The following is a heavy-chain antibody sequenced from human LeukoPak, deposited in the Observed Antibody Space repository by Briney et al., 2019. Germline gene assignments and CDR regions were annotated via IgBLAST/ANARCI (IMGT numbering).Heavy chain of an antibody. V-gene: IGHV3-23*01. J-gene: IGHJ3*02. CDR1: GFTFSSYA. Sequence: PGGSLRLSCAASGFTFSSYAMSWVRQAPGKGLEWVSAISGSGGSTYYADSVKGRFTISRDNSKNTLYLQMNSLRAEDTAVYYCASPRSGYDLGPDDAFDIWGQGTMVTVSS. CDR3: ASPRSGYDLGPDDAFDI. CDR2: ISGSGGST. D-gene: IGHD5-12*01.